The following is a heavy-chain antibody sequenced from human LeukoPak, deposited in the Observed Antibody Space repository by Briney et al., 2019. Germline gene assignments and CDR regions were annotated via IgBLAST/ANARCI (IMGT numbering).Heavy chain of an antibody. CDR1: GFTLSSYA. Sequence: PGTSLRLSCTAPGFTLSSYAIHWIRQAPGKGLEWVALVWHDGSNRYYSEAVKGRFTISRDNSKNTVYLQINSLRAEDTAVYYCARGPVPDLGYCSSTSCLYGMDVWGKGTTVTVSS. V-gene: IGHV3-33*01. CDR3: ARGPVPDLGYCSSTSCLYGMDV. D-gene: IGHD2-2*01. CDR2: VWHDGSNR. J-gene: IGHJ6*04.